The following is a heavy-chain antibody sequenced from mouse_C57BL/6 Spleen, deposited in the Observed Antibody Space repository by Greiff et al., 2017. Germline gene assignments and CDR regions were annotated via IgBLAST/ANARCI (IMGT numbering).Heavy chain of an antibody. Sequence: VQLQESGAELARPGASVKLSCKASGYTFTSYGISWVKQRTGQGLEWIGEIYPRSGNTYYNEKFKGKATLTADKSSSTAYMELRSLTSEDSAVYFCARSEREAWFAYWGQGTLVTVSA. CDR2: IYPRSGNT. V-gene: IGHV1-81*01. CDR1: GYTFTSYG. J-gene: IGHJ3*01. CDR3: ARSEREAWFAY.